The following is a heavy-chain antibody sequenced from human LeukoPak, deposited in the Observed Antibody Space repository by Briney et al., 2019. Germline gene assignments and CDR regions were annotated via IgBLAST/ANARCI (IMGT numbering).Heavy chain of an antibody. CDR1: GFTFSNYG. V-gene: IGHV3-23*01. CDR3: AKVLWQQLFDY. D-gene: IGHD6-13*01. Sequence: GGFLRLSCAASGFTFSNYGMSWVRQAPGKGLEWVSFLSGSGGRTSYADSVKGRFTISRDNSKNTLYLQMNSLRADDTAVYYCAKVLWQQLFDYWGQGTLVTVSS. J-gene: IGHJ4*02. CDR2: LSGSGGRT.